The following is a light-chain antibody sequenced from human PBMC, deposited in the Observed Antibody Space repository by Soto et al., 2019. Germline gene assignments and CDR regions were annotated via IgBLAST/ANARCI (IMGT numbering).Light chain of an antibody. V-gene: IGLV2-8*01. Sequence: QSVLTQPPSASGSPGQSVTISCTGTSSDVGAYNYVSWYQQHPGKAPKLMIYDVSKRPSGVPYRFSGSKSGNAASLTVSGLQGEDEADYYCQSYDADFVIFGGGTKLTVL. J-gene: IGLJ2*01. CDR3: QSYDADFVI. CDR2: DVS. CDR1: SSDVGAYNY.